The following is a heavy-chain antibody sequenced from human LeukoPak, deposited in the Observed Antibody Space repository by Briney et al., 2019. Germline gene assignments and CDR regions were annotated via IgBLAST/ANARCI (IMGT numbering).Heavy chain of an antibody. J-gene: IGHJ6*02. D-gene: IGHD4-17*01. CDR3: ARAVTTSRDYYYYGMDV. CDR2: ISSNGGST. V-gene: IGHV3-64*01. Sequence: GGSLRLSCAASGFTFSSYAMHWVRQAPGKGLEYVSAISSNGGSTYYANSVKGRFTISRDNSKNTLYLQMGSLRAEDMAVYYCARAVTTSRDYYYYGMDVWCQGTTVTVSS. CDR1: GFTFSSYA.